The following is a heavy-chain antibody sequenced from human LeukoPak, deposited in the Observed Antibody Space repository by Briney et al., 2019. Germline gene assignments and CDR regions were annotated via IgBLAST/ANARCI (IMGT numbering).Heavy chain of an antibody. Sequence: GGSLTLSCAASGLTFIINSMNWVRPAPGKGLEWVSYIGSSSSSIYYADSVKGRFTISRDNAKNSLYLQMNSLRAEDTAVYYCAREGNGYISEACDIWGQGTMVTVSS. CDR1: GLTFIINS. D-gene: IGHD5-24*01. CDR2: IGSSSSSI. CDR3: AREGNGYISEACDI. J-gene: IGHJ3*02. V-gene: IGHV3-21*01.